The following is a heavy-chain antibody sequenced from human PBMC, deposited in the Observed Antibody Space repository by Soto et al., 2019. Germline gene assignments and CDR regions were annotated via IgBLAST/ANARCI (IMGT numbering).Heavy chain of an antibody. D-gene: IGHD6-19*01. Sequence: QVQLVQSGAEVKKPGSSVKVSCKVSGGTFSNYAIDWVRLAPGHGLEWMGGIVPIFGTTYYTQQFQGRATITADDSTTTAYLEMSSLRSEDTAIYCCARVEAVAGLYNYHGLDVWGQGTAVTVSS. CDR1: GGTFSNYA. CDR2: IVPIFGTT. J-gene: IGHJ6*02. CDR3: ARVEAVAGLYNYHGLDV. V-gene: IGHV1-69*12.